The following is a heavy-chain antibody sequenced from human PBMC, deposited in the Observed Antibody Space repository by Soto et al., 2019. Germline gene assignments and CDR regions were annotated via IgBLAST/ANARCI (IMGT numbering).Heavy chain of an antibody. D-gene: IGHD6-13*01. CDR2: IYYTGST. Sequence: QVQLQESGPGLVKPSETLSLTCTVSGGSIGTYYWSWIRQPPGKGLEWIGYIYYTGSTNYNPSLKSPLTISADTSTHQLSLQLNSVTAADTAVYYCARPHPIGRIVAAGHFDYWGRGTLVTVSS. V-gene: IGHV4-59*01. CDR3: ARPHPIGRIVAAGHFDY. J-gene: IGHJ2*01. CDR1: GGSIGTYY.